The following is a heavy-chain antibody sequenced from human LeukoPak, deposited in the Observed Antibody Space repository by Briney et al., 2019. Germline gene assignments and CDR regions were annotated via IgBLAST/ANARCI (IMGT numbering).Heavy chain of an antibody. D-gene: IGHD6-19*01. CDR3: ARHGQFVREQWLSYDY. CDR2: IYYSGST. Sequence: SGGSLRLSCAASGFTFSSYAMSWIRQPPGKGLEWIGYIYYSGSTNYNPSLKSRVTISVDTSKNQFSLKLSSVTAADTAVYYCARHGQFVREQWLSYDYWGQGTLVTVSS. J-gene: IGHJ4*02. V-gene: IGHV4-59*08. CDR1: GFTFSSYA.